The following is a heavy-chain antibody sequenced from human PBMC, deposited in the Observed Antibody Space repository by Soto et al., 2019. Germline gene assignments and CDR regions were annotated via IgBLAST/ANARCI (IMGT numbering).Heavy chain of an antibody. CDR1: GFTFSGSA. V-gene: IGHV3-73*01. CDR2: IRSKANSYAT. Sequence: EVQLVESGGGLVQPGGSLKLSCAASGFTFSGSAMHWVRQASGNGLEWVGRIRSKANSYATAYAASVKGRFTISRDDSKNTAYLQMNSLKTEDTAVYYCTSLGSGYCSGGSCSYYYYYGMDVWGQGTTVTVSS. J-gene: IGHJ6*02. CDR3: TSLGSGYCSGGSCSYYYYYGMDV. D-gene: IGHD2-15*01.